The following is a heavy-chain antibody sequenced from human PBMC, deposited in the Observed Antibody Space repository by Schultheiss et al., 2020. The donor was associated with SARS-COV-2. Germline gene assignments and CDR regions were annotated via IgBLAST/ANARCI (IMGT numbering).Heavy chain of an antibody. D-gene: IGHD3-22*01. CDR3: ARDIEVGSRYYDSSGLLDY. Sequence: SETLSLTCTVSGGSISSGDYYWSWIRQPPGKGLEWIGYIYYSGSTYYNPSLKSRVTISVDTSKNQFSLKLSSVTAADTAVYYCARDIEVGSRYYDSSGLLDYWGQGTLVTVSS. CDR1: GGSISSGDYY. V-gene: IGHV4-30-4*02. J-gene: IGHJ4*02. CDR2: IYYSGST.